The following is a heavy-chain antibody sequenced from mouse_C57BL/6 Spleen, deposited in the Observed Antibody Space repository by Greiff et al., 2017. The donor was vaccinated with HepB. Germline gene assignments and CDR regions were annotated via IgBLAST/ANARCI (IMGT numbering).Heavy chain of an antibody. V-gene: IGHV1-80*01. Sequence: VQLQQSGAALVKPGASVKISCKASGYAFSSYWMNWVKQRPGKGLEWIGQIYPGDGDTNYNGKFKGKATLTADKSSSTAYMQLSSLTSEDSAVYFCARSRGTDYYFDYWGQGTTLTVSS. CDR1: GYAFSSYW. CDR2: IYPGDGDT. CDR3: ARSRGTDYYFDY. D-gene: IGHD3-1*01. J-gene: IGHJ2*01.